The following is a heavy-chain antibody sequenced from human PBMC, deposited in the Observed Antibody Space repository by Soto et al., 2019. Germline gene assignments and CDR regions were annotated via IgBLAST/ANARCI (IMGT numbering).Heavy chain of an antibody. CDR2: ISGSGGST. D-gene: IGHD2-15*01. V-gene: IGHV3-23*01. Sequence: GGSLRLYGATSGFTFSSYAMSWVRQAPGKGLEWVSAISGSGGSTYYADSVKGRFTISRDNSKNTLYLQMNSLRAEDTAVYYCAKDHPLYGGPEPVDYYYGMEVWGQGTTVTVSS. J-gene: IGHJ6*02. CDR1: GFTFSSYA. CDR3: AKDHPLYGGPEPVDYYYGMEV.